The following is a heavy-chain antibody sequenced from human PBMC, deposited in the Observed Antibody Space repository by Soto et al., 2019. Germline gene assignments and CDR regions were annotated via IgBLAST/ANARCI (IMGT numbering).Heavy chain of an antibody. D-gene: IGHD3-22*01. CDR2: MFHGGST. CDR3: ARPHYQSNTFYFYFDY. Sequence: SETLSLTCAVYGASFSGYYWSWIRQPPGKGLEWIGEMFHGGSTNYSPSLKSRVTISVDTSKNQFSLELSSVTAADTAVYYCARPHYQSNTFYFYFDYWSQGTLVTVSS. V-gene: IGHV4-34*12. J-gene: IGHJ4*02. CDR1: GASFSGYY.